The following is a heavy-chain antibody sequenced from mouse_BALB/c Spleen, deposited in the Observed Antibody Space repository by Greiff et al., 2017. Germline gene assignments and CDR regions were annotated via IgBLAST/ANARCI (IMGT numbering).Heavy chain of an antibody. CDR1: GYTFTDYE. CDR2: IDPETGGT. J-gene: IGHJ1*01. D-gene: IGHD2-4*01. V-gene: IGHV1-15*01. Sequence: QVQLQQSGAELVRPGASVTLSCKASGYTFTDYEMHWVKQTPVHGLEWIGAIDPETGGTAYNQKFKGKATLTADKSSSTAYMELRSLTSEDSAVYYCTRRGAYDYDAWYFDVWGAGTTVTVSS. CDR3: TRRGAYDYDAWYFDV.